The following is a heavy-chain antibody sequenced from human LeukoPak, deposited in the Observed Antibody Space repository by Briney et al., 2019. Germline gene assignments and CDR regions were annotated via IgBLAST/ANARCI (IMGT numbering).Heavy chain of an antibody. CDR2: ISSSSSYI. CDR1: GFTFSSYS. V-gene: IGHV3-21*01. D-gene: IGHD1-26*01. CDR3: ARDWIVGATIPFDY. J-gene: IGHJ4*02. Sequence: PGGSLRLSCAASGFTFSSYSMNWVRQAPGKGLEWVSSISSSSSYIHYADSVKGRLTISRDNAKNSLYLQMNSLRAEDTAVYYCARDWIVGATIPFDYWGQGTLVTVSS.